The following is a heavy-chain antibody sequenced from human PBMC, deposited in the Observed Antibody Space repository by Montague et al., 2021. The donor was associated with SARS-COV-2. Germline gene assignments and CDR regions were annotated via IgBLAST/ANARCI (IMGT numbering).Heavy chain of an antibody. CDR3: ARLPLVSSWSRAAGYYYYGMDV. J-gene: IGHJ6*02. CDR1: GGSISRSTSS. Sequence: SETLSLTCTVSGGSISRSTSSWAWIRQPPGKGLEWIGSISYTGSTYYXXXLKSRVTISVDTSRNQFSLRLSSVTAADTSAYYCARLPLVSSWSRAAGYYYYGMDVWGQGTTVTVSS. CDR2: ISYTGST. D-gene: IGHD6-13*01. V-gene: IGHV4-39*01.